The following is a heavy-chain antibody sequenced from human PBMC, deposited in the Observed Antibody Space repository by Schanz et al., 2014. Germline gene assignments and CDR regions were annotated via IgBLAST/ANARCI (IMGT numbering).Heavy chain of an antibody. CDR1: GFTVNTNY. J-gene: IGHJ4*02. V-gene: IGHV3-53*01. Sequence: EVQLVESGGGLIQPGGSLRLSCAVSGFTVNTNYMSWVRQAPGKGLEWVAIIDGRGITTYYADSVRGRFTISRDNSKNMLYLQMNSLRADDTAVYYCAKKGGDYGSGSYQIIDDWGQGTLVTVSS. CDR2: IDGRGITT. D-gene: IGHD3-10*01. CDR3: AKKGGDYGSGSYQIIDD.